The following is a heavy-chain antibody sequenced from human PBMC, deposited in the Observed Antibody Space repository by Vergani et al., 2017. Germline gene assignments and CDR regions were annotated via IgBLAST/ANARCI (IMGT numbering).Heavy chain of an antibody. CDR3: ARGAVGCSSTSCYEGGWFDP. J-gene: IGHJ5*02. CDR1: GGSISSGGYY. Sequence: QVQLQESGPGLVKPSQTLSLTCTVPGGSISSGGYYWSWIRQHPGKGLEWIGYIYYSGSTYYNPSLKSRVTISVDTSKNQFSLKLSSVTAADTAVYYCARGAVGCSSTSCYEGGWFDPWGQGTLVTVSS. V-gene: IGHV4-31*03. D-gene: IGHD2-2*01. CDR2: IYYSGST.